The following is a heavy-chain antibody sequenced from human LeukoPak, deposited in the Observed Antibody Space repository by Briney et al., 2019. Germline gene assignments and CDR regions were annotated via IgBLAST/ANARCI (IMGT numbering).Heavy chain of an antibody. CDR1: GFTFSSYS. V-gene: IGHV3-21*01. J-gene: IGHJ4*02. D-gene: IGHD6-6*01. CDR3: ARDSRSIAVSKGGLDY. Sequence: GGSLRLSCAASGFTFSSYSMHWVRQAPGKGLEWVSSISIRMSKNYADSVKGRFTISRDNAKNSLDLQMNSLRDEDTAVYYCARDSRSIAVSKGGLDYWGQGTLVTVSS. CDR2: ISIRMSK.